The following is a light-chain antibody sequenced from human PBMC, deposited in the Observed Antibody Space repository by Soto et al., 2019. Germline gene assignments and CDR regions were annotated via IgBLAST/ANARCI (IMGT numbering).Light chain of an antibody. CDR3: QHYSTSAFT. Sequence: EIVLTQSPGTLSLSTGERATLSCRASQSVSNYLVWYRQRPGQAPRLLIHGASIRATGIPDRFSGSGSGTDFTLTISRLEPEDFAVYYCQHYSTSAFTFGPGTKVDIK. CDR2: GAS. J-gene: IGKJ3*01. V-gene: IGKV3-20*01. CDR1: QSVSNY.